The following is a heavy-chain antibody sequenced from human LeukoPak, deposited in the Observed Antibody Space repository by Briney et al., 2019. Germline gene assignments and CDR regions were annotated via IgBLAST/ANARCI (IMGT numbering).Heavy chain of an antibody. CDR1: GGSISSYY. J-gene: IGHJ4*02. V-gene: IGHV4-59*01. CDR3: AREALGIDY. Sequence: PSETLSLTCTVSGGSISSYYWSWIWQPPGKGLEWIGYIYYSGSTNYNPSLKSRVTISVDTSKNQFSLKLSSVTAADTAVYYCAREALGIDYWGQGTLVTVSS. D-gene: IGHD7-27*01. CDR2: IYYSGST.